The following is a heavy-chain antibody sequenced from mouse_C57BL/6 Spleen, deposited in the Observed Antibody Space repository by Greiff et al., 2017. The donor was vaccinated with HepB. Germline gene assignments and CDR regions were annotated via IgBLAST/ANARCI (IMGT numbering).Heavy chain of an antibody. Sequence: QVQLKESGAELVKPGASVKMSCKASGYTFTSYWITWVKQRPGQGLEWIGDIYPGSGSTNYNEKFKSKATLTVDTSSSTAYMQLSSLTSEDSAVYYCARYYYGSSPYAMDYWGKGTSVTVSS. CDR1: GYTFTSYW. V-gene: IGHV1-55*01. CDR2: IYPGSGST. J-gene: IGHJ4*01. D-gene: IGHD1-1*01. CDR3: ARYYYGSSPYAMDY.